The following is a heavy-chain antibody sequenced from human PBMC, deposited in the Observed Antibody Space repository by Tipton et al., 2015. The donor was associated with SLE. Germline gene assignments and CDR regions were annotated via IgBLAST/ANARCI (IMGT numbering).Heavy chain of an antibody. D-gene: IGHD1-26*01. V-gene: IGHV3-33*01. J-gene: IGHJ4*02. CDR1: GFTLGTYG. Sequence: SLRFSCIAPGFTLGTYGMHWVRQAPGKGLQWVTFIWFDGSETYYADSVKGRFTTSRDNSKNTLFLQMNNLRPEDTAVYYCARKEGGSYYLSLWGPGTLVTVSS. CDR3: ARKEGGSYYLSL. CDR2: IWFDGSET.